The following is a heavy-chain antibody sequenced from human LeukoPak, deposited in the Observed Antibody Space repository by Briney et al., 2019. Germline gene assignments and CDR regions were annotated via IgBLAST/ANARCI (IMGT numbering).Heavy chain of an antibody. J-gene: IGHJ4*02. D-gene: IGHD5-24*01. V-gene: IGHV6-1*01. CDR3: ARSYKYGYDF. CDR2: TYYRSKWSN. Sequence: SQTLSLTCAISGDSVSSNSVGWHWIRQSPSRGLEWLGRTYYRSKWSNDYALSVKSRLTFNPDTSKNQFSLQMNSVTPDDTAVYYCARSYKYGYDFWGQGTLVSVSS. CDR1: GDSVSSNSVG.